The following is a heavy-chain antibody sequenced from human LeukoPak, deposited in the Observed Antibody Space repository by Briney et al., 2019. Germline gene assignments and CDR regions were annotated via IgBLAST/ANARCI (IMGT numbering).Heavy chain of an antibody. V-gene: IGHV4-34*01. CDR2: INHSGST. J-gene: IGHJ4*02. D-gene: IGHD4-17*01. CDR1: GGSFSGYY. Sequence: SETLSLTCAVYGGSFSGYYWSWIRQPPGKGLEWIGEINHSGSTNYNPSLKSRVTISVDTSKNQFSLKLSSVTAADTAVYYCARSTHDYGDSPWDYWGQGTLVTVPS. CDR3: ARSTHDYGDSPWDY.